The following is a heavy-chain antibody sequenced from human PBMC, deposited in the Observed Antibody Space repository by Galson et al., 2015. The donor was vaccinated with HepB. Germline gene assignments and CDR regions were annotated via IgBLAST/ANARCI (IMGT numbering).Heavy chain of an antibody. CDR3: ARDPPGSDSSSPTWDDY. CDR2: IIPILGIA. CDR1: GVTLSSYT. J-gene: IGHJ4*02. D-gene: IGHD6-13*01. V-gene: IGHV1-69*04. Sequence: SVKVSCKASGVTLSSYTISWVRQAPGQGLEWMGRIIPILGIANYAQKFQGRVTITADKSTSTAYMELSSLRSEDTAVYYCARDPPGSDSSSPTWDDYWGQGTLVTVSS.